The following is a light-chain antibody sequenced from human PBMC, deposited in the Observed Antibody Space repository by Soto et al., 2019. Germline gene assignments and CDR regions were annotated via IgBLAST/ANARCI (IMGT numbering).Light chain of an antibody. J-gene: IGKJ1*01. CDR3: KQALHSPWT. V-gene: IGKV2-28*01. CDR1: QSLLHSNGYNY. Sequence: DIVMTQSPLSLPVTPGEPASISCRSSQSLLHSNGYNYVDWYLQKPGQSPHLLIYLGSNRASGVNDRFSGSGSGTDFTLKISRVEAEDVGIYYCKQALHSPWTFGQGTKVEIK. CDR2: LGS.